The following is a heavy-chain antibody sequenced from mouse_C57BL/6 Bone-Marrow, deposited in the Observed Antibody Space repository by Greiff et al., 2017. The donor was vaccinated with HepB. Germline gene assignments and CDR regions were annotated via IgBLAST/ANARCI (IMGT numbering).Heavy chain of an antibody. CDR1: GYAFTNYL. CDR3: ARSRDRIYAMDY. J-gene: IGHJ4*01. Sequence: QVQLQQSGAELVRPGTSVKVSCKASGYAFTNYLIEWVKQRPGQGLEWIGVINPGSGGTNYNEKFKGKATLTADKSSSTAYMQLSSLTSEDSAVYFCARSRDRIYAMDYWGQGTSVTVSS. CDR2: INPGSGGT. V-gene: IGHV1-54*01.